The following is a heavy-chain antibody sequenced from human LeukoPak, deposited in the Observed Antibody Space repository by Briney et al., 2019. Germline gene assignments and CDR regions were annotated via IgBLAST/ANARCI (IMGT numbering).Heavy chain of an antibody. CDR1: GGSFSTYY. D-gene: IGHD2-2*02. V-gene: IGHV4-34*01. J-gene: IGHJ4*02. Sequence: TASGTLSLTCAVHGGSFSTYYWTWIRQPPGKGLEWIGEINHGGSTNYNSSLKTRVTISEDTSKSQFSLRLSSVTAADTAVYYCARLPAAIGYYFDYWGQGTLVTVSS. CDR2: INHGGST. CDR3: ARLPAAIGYYFDY.